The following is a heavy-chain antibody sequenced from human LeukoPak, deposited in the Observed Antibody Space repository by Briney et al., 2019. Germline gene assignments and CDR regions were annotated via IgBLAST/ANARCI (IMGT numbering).Heavy chain of an antibody. V-gene: IGHV1-3*01. J-gene: IGHJ4*02. D-gene: IGHD6-13*01. CDR1: GYTFTSYA. CDR3: AYSGSWGPLGN. CDR2: INAGNGNT. Sequence: ASVNVSCKASGYTFTSYAMHWVRQAPGQRLEWMGWINAGNGNTKYSQKFQDRVTITRDTSASTAYMELSSLRSEDTAVYYCAYSGSWGPLGNWGQGTLVTVSS.